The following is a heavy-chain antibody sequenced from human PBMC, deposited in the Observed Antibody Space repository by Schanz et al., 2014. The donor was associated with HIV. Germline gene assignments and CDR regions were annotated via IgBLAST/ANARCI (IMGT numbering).Heavy chain of an antibody. CDR2: IKQDGSEK. J-gene: IGHJ3*02. Sequence: EVQLVESGGGLVQPGGSLRLSCAVSGFTLSSYWMNWVRQAPGKGLEWVANIKQDGSEKHYVDSVKGRFTISRDNAQNSLYLQMNSLRAEDTAVYYCAKARGAFDIWGQGTMVTVSS. CDR1: GFTLSSYW. CDR3: AKARGAFDI. V-gene: IGHV3-7*03.